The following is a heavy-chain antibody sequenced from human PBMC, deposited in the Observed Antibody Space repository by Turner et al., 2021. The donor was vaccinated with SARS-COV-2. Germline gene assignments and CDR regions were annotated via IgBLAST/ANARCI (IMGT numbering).Heavy chain of an antibody. Sequence: QVHLQESDPGLVKPSGTLSLTCAVSGGSISSSNWWSWVRQPPGKGLEWIGEIYHSDNTNYNPSLKSRVTISVDKSKNQFSRRLSSVTAADTAVYYCARRYCTSTSCPNWFDPWGQGTLVTVSS. CDR2: IYHSDNT. D-gene: IGHD2-2*01. CDR1: GGSISSSNW. V-gene: IGHV4-4*02. CDR3: ARRYCTSTSCPNWFDP. J-gene: IGHJ5*02.